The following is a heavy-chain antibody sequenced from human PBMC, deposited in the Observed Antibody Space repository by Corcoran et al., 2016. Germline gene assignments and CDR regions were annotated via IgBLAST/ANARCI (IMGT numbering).Heavy chain of an antibody. V-gene: IGHV1-18*01. J-gene: IGHJ5*02. CDR1: GYTFTSYG. CDR2: ISAYNGNT. Sequence: QVQLVQSGAEVKKPGASVKVSCKASGYTFTSYGISWVRQAPGQGLEWMGWISAYNGNTNYAQKLQGRVTMTTNTSTGPAYMELRSLRSDDTAVYYCAEGGDIAAAATGINWFDPWGQGTLVTVSS. CDR3: AEGGDIAAAATGINWFDP. D-gene: IGHD6-13*01.